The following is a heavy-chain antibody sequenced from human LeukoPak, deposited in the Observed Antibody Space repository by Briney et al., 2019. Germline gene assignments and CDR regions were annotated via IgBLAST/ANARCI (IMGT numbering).Heavy chain of an antibody. Sequence: GGSLRLSCAVSGFTFSSSTMTWVRQAPGKGLEWVAVIWYDGSQKHYADSVKGRFTISRDNSKNTIYLQMNSLRAEDTAVYYCAKDGLFDSTGYYYDDWGQGTLVTVSS. CDR1: GFTFSSST. J-gene: IGHJ4*02. CDR2: IWYDGSQK. V-gene: IGHV3-33*06. CDR3: AKDGLFDSTGYYYDD. D-gene: IGHD3-22*01.